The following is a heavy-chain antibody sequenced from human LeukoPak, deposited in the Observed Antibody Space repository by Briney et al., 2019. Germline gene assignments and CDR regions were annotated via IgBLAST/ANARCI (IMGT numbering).Heavy chain of an antibody. D-gene: IGHD2/OR15-2a*01. Sequence: GGSLRLSCTASGFALSHYGMHWVRQAPGKGQELVALLWADGTRPSYADSVKGRFTISRDISRNTLYLQMNGLRAEDTALYYCARDADTTALYWYFDLWGRGILVTVSS. CDR3: ARDADTTALYWYFDL. CDR1: GFALSHYG. CDR2: LWADGTRP. V-gene: IGHV3-33*08. J-gene: IGHJ2*01.